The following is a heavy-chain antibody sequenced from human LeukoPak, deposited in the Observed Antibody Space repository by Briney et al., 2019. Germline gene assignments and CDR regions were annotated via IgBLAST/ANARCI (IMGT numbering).Heavy chain of an antibody. Sequence: PGGSLRLSCAASGFTFSSYAMSWVRQAPGKGLEWVSAISGSGGSTYYADSVKGRFTISRDNSKNTLYLQMNSLRAEDTALYYCANHYGSGSYPSFYWGQGTLVTVSS. CDR2: ISGSGGST. CDR3: ANHYGSGSYPSFY. D-gene: IGHD3-10*01. J-gene: IGHJ4*02. CDR1: GFTFSSYA. V-gene: IGHV3-23*01.